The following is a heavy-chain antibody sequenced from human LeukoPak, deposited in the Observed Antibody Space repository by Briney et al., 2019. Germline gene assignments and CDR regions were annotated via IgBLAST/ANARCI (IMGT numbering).Heavy chain of an antibody. J-gene: IGHJ5*02. Sequence: GGSLRLSCAASGFTFSNYAMSWVRQAPGKGLEWVSSSGSGGKTYYADSVKGRFIISRENSKNTLYLQMNSLRAEDTAVYYCASMGATWQFTSWGQGNLVTVSS. CDR2: SGSGGKT. CDR1: GFTFSNYA. V-gene: IGHV3-23*01. CDR3: ASMGATWQFTS. D-gene: IGHD1-26*01.